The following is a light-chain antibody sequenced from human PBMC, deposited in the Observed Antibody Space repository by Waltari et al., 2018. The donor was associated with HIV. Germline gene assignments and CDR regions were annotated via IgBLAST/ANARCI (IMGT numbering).Light chain of an antibody. Sequence: EVVMTQSPATLPVSPGERVTLSCRASQSVNSQLAWYQQKAGQAPRLLIHGASSRASGIPARFSGSGSGTDFSLTISSLKSEDFAIYYCQHYDNWPYTFGQGTKLDI. J-gene: IGKJ2*01. V-gene: IGKV3-15*01. CDR2: GAS. CDR3: QHYDNWPYT. CDR1: QSVNSQ.